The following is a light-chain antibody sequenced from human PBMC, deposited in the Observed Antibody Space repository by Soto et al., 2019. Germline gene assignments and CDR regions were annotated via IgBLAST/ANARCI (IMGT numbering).Light chain of an antibody. V-gene: IGKV2-30*02. CDR3: MQGTHWPIT. Sequence: EVVMTQSPLSLPVTLVHPPSISCRSNHSLVHSDGIAYFSWFQQRPGRSPRRLIYKVSNRDSGVPARFSGSGSGTDFALKISRVETEDVGVYYCMQGTHWPITFGQGTRLEIK. CDR1: HSLVHSDGIAY. CDR2: KVS. J-gene: IGKJ5*01.